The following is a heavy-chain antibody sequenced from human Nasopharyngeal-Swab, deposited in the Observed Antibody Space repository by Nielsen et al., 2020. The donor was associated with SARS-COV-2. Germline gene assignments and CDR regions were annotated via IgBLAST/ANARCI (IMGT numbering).Heavy chain of an antibody. Sequence: GESLKISCAASGFSFSDYYMSWIRQAPGKGLEWISCISSSGGTIYSADSVKGRFTISRDNAKNSLYLQMNSLRAEDSAVYYCAREVDSYDSSGYWSFWGQGTLVTVSS. J-gene: IGHJ4*02. CDR2: ISSSGGTI. V-gene: IGHV3-11*04. CDR3: AREVDSYDSSGYWSF. CDR1: GFSFSDYY. D-gene: IGHD3-22*01.